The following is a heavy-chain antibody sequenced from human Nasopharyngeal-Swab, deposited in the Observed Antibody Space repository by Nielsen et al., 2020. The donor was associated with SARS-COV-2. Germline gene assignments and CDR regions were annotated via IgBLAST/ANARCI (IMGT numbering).Heavy chain of an antibody. D-gene: IGHD5-24*01. CDR3: ARESETATILDY. J-gene: IGHJ4*02. CDR2: IWYDGSNK. CDR1: GFTFSSYG. Sequence: GESLKISCAASGFTFSSYGMHWVRQAPGKGLEWVAVIWYDGSNKYYADSGKGRFPISRDNSKNTLYLQMNSLRAEDTAVYYRARESETATILDYWGQGTLVTVSS. V-gene: IGHV3-33*01.